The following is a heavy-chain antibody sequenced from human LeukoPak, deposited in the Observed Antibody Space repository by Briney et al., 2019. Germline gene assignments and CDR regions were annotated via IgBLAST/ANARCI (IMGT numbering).Heavy chain of an antibody. V-gene: IGHV3-74*01. J-gene: IGHJ4*02. D-gene: IGHD5-24*01. CDR2: INSDWSST. CDR1: GFTFSSYW. Sequence: GGSLRLSCAASGFTFSSYWMHWVRQAPGKGLVWVSRINSDWSSTSYADSVKGRFTISRDNAKNTLYLQMNSLRAEDTAVYYCARDRDWNRQKDGYNSFDYWGQGTVVTVSS. CDR3: ARDRDWNRQKDGYNSFDY.